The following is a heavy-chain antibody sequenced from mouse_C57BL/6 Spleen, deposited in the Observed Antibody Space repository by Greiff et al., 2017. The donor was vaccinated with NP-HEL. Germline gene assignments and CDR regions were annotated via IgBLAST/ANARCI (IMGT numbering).Heavy chain of an antibody. Sequence: EVQLVESGGGLVQPKGSLKLSCAASGFSFNTYAMNWVRQAPGKGLEWVARIRSKSNNYATYYADSVKDRFTISRDDSESMLYQQMNNLKTEDTAMYYCVRQGSYYFDYWGQGTTLTVSS. CDR2: IRSKSNNYAT. J-gene: IGHJ2*01. V-gene: IGHV10-1*01. CDR1: GFSFNTYA. CDR3: VRQGSYYFDY. D-gene: IGHD3-1*01.